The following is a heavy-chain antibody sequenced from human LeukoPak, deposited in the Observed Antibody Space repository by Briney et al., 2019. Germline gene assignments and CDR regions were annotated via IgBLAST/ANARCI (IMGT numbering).Heavy chain of an antibody. CDR2: ISGSGDNT. D-gene: IGHD3-22*01. CDR1: GFTFSSYA. CDR3: AKGSYYDSSGSFYFDY. Sequence: GGSLRLSCAASGFTFSSYAMSWVRQAPGKGLEWVSGISGSGDNTYYADSVKGRFTISRDNSRNTLYVQVNSVGTEDTAAYYCAKGSYYDSSGSFYFDYWGQGTLVIVSS. V-gene: IGHV3-23*01. J-gene: IGHJ4*02.